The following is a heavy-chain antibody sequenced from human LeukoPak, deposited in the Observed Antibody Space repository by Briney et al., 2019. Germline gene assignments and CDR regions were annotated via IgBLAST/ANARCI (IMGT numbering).Heavy chain of an antibody. V-gene: IGHV3-48*02. CDR2: ISSSSRTI. CDR3: ASHYFGSRGSYAEYFQH. Sequence: PWGSLRLSCAASGFTFSRYIMNWVRQAPGKGLEWISYISSSSRTIHYADSVKGRFTISRDNAKNSLDLQMNSLRDEDTAVYYCASHYFGSRGSYAEYFQHWGQGALVIVSS. CDR1: GFTFSRYI. J-gene: IGHJ1*01. D-gene: IGHD3-22*01.